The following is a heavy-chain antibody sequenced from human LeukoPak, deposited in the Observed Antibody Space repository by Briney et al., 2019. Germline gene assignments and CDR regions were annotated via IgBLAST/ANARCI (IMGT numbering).Heavy chain of an antibody. Sequence: SETLSLTCAVYGGSFSGYYWSWIRQPPGKGLEWIGSIYYSGSTYYNPSLKSRVTISVDTSKNQFSLKLSSVTAADTAVYYCARGKVGATNWFDPWGQGTLVTVSS. CDR3: ARGKVGATNWFDP. J-gene: IGHJ5*02. CDR2: IYYSGST. CDR1: GGSFSGYY. V-gene: IGHV4-34*01. D-gene: IGHD1-26*01.